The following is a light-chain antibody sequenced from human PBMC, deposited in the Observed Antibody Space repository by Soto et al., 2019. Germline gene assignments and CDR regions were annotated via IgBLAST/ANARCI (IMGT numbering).Light chain of an antibody. J-gene: IGKJ1*01. CDR3: QQYKTYFWT. CDR2: DAS. Sequence: DIQMTQSPSTLCASVGDRVTLACRASQSISRWLAWHQQKPGKAPKVLIYDASSLESGVPSRFRGSGAGTEFTLTISGLQPDDFATYYCQQYKTYFWTFGQGTKVDIK. V-gene: IGKV1-5*01. CDR1: QSISRW.